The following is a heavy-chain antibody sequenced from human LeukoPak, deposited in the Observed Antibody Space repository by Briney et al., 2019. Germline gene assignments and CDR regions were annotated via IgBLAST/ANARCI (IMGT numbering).Heavy chain of an antibody. V-gene: IGHV4-59*01. J-gene: IGHJ4*02. CDR1: GGSISSYY. Sequence: PSETLSLTCTVSGGSISSYYWGWIRQPRGKGLEWIGYIYYSGSTNYNPSLKSRVTISVDTSKNQFSLKLSATTAAYRAIIYLARLWSYCGAIDDWGKGTMVTVSS. D-gene: IGHD3-10*01. CDR2: IYYSGST. CDR3: ARLWSYCGAIDD.